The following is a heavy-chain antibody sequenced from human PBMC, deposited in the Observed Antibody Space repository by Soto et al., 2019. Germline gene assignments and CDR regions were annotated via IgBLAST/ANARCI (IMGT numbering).Heavy chain of an antibody. D-gene: IGHD3-3*01. V-gene: IGHV1-3*01. J-gene: IGHJ6*02. CDR1: GYTFTSYA. CDR2: INAGNGNT. Sequence: GASVKVSCKASGYTFTSYAMQWVRQAPGQRLELMGWINAGNGNTKYSQKFQGRVTITRDTSASTAYMELSSLRSEDTAVYYCARADDFWSGYDGGSAYYGMDVWGQGTTVTVSS. CDR3: ARADDFWSGYDGGSAYYGMDV.